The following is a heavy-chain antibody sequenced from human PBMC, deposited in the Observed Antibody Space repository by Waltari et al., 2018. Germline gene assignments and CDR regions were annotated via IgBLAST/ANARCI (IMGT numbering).Heavy chain of an antibody. Sequence: QVELRQWGAGLLKPSETLSPTCAAYGGSFTGYSLGWVRQTPWKGLEWIGEINYKGVTNTNPSLGSRVKMSLDMSTNQFSLRLTSVTAADTAVYYCARGPNIYIVSMFHDVFDFWGQGISVTVSS. CDR2: INYKGVT. CDR1: GGSFTGYS. D-gene: IGHD3-10*02. CDR3: ARGPNIYIVSMFHDVFDF. J-gene: IGHJ4*02. V-gene: IGHV4-34*02.